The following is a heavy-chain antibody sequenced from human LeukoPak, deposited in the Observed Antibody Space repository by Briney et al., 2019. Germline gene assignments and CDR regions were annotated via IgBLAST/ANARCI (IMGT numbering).Heavy chain of an antibody. J-gene: IGHJ4*02. CDR2: ISSSSSTI. CDR3: ARGSGSSGLVV. D-gene: IGHD1-26*01. Sequence: AGGSLRLSCAASGFTFSSYGMNWVRHAPGKGLDWVSYISSSSSTIYYAESVKGRFTISRDNTKNSLYLQMNSLRAEDTAVYYCARGSGSSGLVVWGQGTLVTVSS. V-gene: IGHV3-48*01. CDR1: GFTFSSYG.